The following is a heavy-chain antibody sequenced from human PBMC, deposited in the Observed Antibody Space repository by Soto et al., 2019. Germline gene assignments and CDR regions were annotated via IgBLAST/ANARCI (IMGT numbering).Heavy chain of an antibody. D-gene: IGHD1-26*01. V-gene: IGHV4-4*07. CDR2: VYSSGST. CDR1: GGSISGDY. J-gene: IGHJ2*01. Sequence: QVQLQESGPGLVKHSETLSLTCTVSGGSISGDYWNWIRQPAGKGLEWFGRVYSSGSTNYNPSLKSRVAMSVDTCKNQCSLKLSSVTAADTAVYYCARRGVVNSGRNFDLWGRGTLVSVSS. CDR3: ARRGVVNSGRNFDL.